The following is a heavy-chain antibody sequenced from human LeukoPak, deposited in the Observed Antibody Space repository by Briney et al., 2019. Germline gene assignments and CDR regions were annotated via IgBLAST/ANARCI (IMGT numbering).Heavy chain of an antibody. CDR3: AREGITGTRPPSAFDI. V-gene: IGHV4-4*07. J-gene: IGHJ3*02. CDR2: IYTGGST. D-gene: IGHD1-7*01. Sequence: SESLSLTCAVSGGSLSSYFWSWIRQPAGKGLEWIGRIYTGGSTNYNPSLKSRVTMSVDTSKNQFSLKLSSVTAADTAVYYCAREGITGTRPPSAFDIWGQGTMVTVSS. CDR1: GGSLSSYF.